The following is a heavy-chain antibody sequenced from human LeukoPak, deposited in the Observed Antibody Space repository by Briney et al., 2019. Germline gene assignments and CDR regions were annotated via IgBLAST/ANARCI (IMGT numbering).Heavy chain of an antibody. D-gene: IGHD3-22*01. Sequence: GGSLRLSCAASGFSFNTYSMNWVRQAPGKGLEWVSSISSSTSYIYYADSVKGRFTISRDNAKNSLYLQMNSLRAEETAVYYCARGSTYYDSSGQVPFDYWGQGTLVTVSS. J-gene: IGHJ4*02. CDR3: ARGSTYYDSSGQVPFDY. CDR1: GFSFNTYS. CDR2: ISSSTSYI. V-gene: IGHV3-21*01.